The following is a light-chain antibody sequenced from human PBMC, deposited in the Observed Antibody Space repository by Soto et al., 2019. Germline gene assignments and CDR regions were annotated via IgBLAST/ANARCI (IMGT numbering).Light chain of an antibody. Sequence: QSVLAQPASVSGSPGQSIAISCTGTSSDIGDYNYVSWYQQHPVKAPKLIIYDVSNRPSGVSDRFSGSKSGNTASLTISGLQAEDEADYYCSSYTSSSPPYVFGTGTKVTVL. J-gene: IGLJ1*01. CDR1: SSDIGDYNY. CDR2: DVS. V-gene: IGLV2-14*01. CDR3: SSYTSSSPPYV.